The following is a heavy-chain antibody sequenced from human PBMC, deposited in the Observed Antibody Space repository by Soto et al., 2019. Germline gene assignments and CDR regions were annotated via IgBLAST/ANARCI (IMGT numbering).Heavy chain of an antibody. Sequence: SPTLSLPCAISGDSVSSNSAAWNWIRQSPSRGLEWLGRTYYRSKWYNDYAVSVKSRITINPDTSKNQFSLQLNSVAPEDTAVYYCARDRGYGNYYYYYGMDVWGQGTTVTVSS. CDR2: TYYRSKWYN. J-gene: IGHJ6*02. D-gene: IGHD5-18*01. V-gene: IGHV6-1*01. CDR3: ARDRGYGNYYYYYGMDV. CDR1: GDSVSSNSAA.